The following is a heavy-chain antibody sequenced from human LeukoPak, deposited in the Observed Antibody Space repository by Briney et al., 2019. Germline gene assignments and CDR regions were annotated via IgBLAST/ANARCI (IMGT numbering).Heavy chain of an antibody. V-gene: IGHV3-21*01. CDR3: AREGRGRYSYGYWGYYFDY. CDR1: GFTFSSYS. Sequence: GGSLRLSCAASGFTFSSYSMNWVRQAPGKGLEWVSSISCSSSYIYYADSVKGRFTISRDNAKNSLYLQMNSLRAEDTAVYYCAREGRGRYSYGYWGYYFDYWGQGTLVTVSS. D-gene: IGHD5-18*01. J-gene: IGHJ4*02. CDR2: ISCSSSYI.